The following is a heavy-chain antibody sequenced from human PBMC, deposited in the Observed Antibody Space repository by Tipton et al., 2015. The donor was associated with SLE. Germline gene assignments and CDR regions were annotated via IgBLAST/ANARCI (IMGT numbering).Heavy chain of an antibody. V-gene: IGHV4-59*11. Sequence: TLSLTCTVSGVSISSHYWSWIRQPPGRGLEWIGYIYYSGNTNYNPSLKSRVTISVDTSKNQFSLKLSSVTAADTAVYYCARDGYYRGPYYYYGMDVWGQGTTVTVSS. D-gene: IGHD3-3*01. CDR3: ARDGYYRGPYYYYGMDV. J-gene: IGHJ6*02. CDR2: IYYSGNT. CDR1: GVSISSHY.